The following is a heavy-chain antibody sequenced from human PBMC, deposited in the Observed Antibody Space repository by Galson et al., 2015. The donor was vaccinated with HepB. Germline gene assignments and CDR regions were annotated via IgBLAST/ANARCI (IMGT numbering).Heavy chain of an antibody. CDR3: TRDTRVPNH. CDR1: GFTFTDHY. Sequence: SLRLSCAASGFTFTDHYMSWFRQAPGKGLECLSYISSTSSDTNYADSVKGRFTISRDNAKKSLYLQMNDLRVGDTAVYYCTRDTRVPNHWGQGTLVTVSS. V-gene: IGHV3-11*06. J-gene: IGHJ4*02. D-gene: IGHD2-15*01. CDR2: ISSTSSDT.